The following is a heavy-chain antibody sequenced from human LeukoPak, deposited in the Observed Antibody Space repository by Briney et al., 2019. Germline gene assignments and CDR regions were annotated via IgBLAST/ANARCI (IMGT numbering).Heavy chain of an antibody. CDR1: GFPFSSYE. CDR2: ISSSGSTI. Sequence: GGSLRLSCAVSGFPFSSYEMNWVRQAPRKGLEWVSLISSSGSTIYYADSVKGRFTISRDNAKNSLYLQMNSLRAEDTAVYYGARLVSTAHYWGQGALVTVSS. V-gene: IGHV3-48*03. D-gene: IGHD6-13*01. CDR3: ARLVSTAHY. J-gene: IGHJ4*02.